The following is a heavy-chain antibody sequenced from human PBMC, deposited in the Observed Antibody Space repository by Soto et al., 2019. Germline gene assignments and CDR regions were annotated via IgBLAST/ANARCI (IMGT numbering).Heavy chain of an antibody. Sequence: GGSLRLSCAASGFTFNTYTMNWVRQAPGKGLEWVSCISSSNSYIYYADSVKGRFTISRDNAKNSLYLEMNSLKAEDTAVYFCARGGWFGELFDSWGQGTLVT. V-gene: IGHV3-21*01. D-gene: IGHD3-10*01. CDR2: ISSSNSYI. J-gene: IGHJ5*01. CDR3: ARGGWFGELFDS. CDR1: GFTFNTYT.